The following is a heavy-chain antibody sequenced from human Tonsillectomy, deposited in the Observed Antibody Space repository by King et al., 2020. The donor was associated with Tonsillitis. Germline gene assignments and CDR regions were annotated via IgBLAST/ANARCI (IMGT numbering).Heavy chain of an antibody. D-gene: IGHD3-10*01. CDR2: ISGSGGST. CDR3: AKGREDGSLYDYAMDV. Sequence: VQLVESGGGLVQPGGSLRLSCVASEFTFSSCALTWVRQAPGKGLEWISVISGSGGSTYYADSVKGRLTISRDNSKNTLYLQMNSLRAEDTAVYYCAKGREDGSLYDYAMDVWGQGTTVTVSS. CDR1: EFTFSSCA. J-gene: IGHJ6*02. V-gene: IGHV3-23*04.